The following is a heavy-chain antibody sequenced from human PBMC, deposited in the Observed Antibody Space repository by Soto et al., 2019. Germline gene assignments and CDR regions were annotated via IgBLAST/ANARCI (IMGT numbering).Heavy chain of an antibody. D-gene: IGHD6-13*01. CDR1: GFTFSSHA. Sequence: EVQLLESGGGLVQPGGSLRLSCTASGFTFSSHAMTWLRQAPGKGLEWVSGLSDSGGSIYYADSVKGRFTIFRDNSMNTLFLQMNTLRAEDTAVYYCAKVSSSWYAGFFDLWGQGTLVTVSS. J-gene: IGHJ4*02. V-gene: IGHV3-23*01. CDR3: AKVSSSWYAGFFDL. CDR2: LSDSGGSI.